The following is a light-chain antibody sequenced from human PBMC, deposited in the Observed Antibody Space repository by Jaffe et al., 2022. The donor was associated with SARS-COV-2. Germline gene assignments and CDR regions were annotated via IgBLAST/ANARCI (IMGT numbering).Light chain of an antibody. CDR3: SSYTYYGTLV. V-gene: IGLV2-14*01. J-gene: IGLJ2*01. CDR2: EVS. Sequence: QSALTQPASVSGSPGQSITISCTGTSSDVGGYNYVSWYQHHPGKVPKLMIYEVSNRPSGVPDRFSGSKSGNTASLTISGLQAEDEADYYCSSYTYYGTLVFGGGTKLTVL. CDR1: SSDVGGYNY.